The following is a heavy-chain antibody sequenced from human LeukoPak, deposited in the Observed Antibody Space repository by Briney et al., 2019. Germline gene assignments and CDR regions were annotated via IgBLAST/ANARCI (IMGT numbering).Heavy chain of an antibody. CDR3: ARASIAGVGNETPSYWFES. D-gene: IGHD6-6*01. CDR2: MSYDGST. V-gene: IGHV4-38-2*01. CDR1: GYSIGSGYF. Sequence: SETLSLTCGVSGYSIGSGYFWAWIRQPPGKGLEWIGSMSYDGSTQYNPSLQSRVTISGDTSKNKFSLKLSSLTAADTAVYHCARASIAGVGNETPSYWFESWGQGTLVTVSS. J-gene: IGHJ5*01.